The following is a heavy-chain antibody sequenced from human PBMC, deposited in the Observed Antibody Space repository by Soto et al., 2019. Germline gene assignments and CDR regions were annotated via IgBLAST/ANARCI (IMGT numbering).Heavy chain of an antibody. Sequence: PGGSLRLSCAASGFTFSGYGMHRVRQAPGKGLEWVAVISYDGSNKYYADSVKGRFTISRDNSKNTLYLQMNSLRAEDTAVYYCAKDSRGYSYADYGMDVWGQGTTVTVSS. CDR2: ISYDGSNK. V-gene: IGHV3-30*18. J-gene: IGHJ6*02. CDR3: AKDSRGYSYADYGMDV. D-gene: IGHD5-18*01. CDR1: GFTFSGYG.